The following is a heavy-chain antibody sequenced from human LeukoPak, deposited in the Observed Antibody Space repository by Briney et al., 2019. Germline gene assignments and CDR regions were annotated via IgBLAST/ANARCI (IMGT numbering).Heavy chain of an antibody. CDR3: ASNWSDFDY. CDR2: IYEGETT. V-gene: IGHV4-38-2*02. D-gene: IGHD1-1*01. CDR1: GYSISSGHY. Sequence: PSETLSLTCTVSGYSISSGHYWGWIRQPPGKGLEWIGCIYEGETTYYNPSLKTRLTISLDTSKNQFSLKLSSVTAADTAVYYCASNWSDFDYWGQGILVTVSS. J-gene: IGHJ4*02.